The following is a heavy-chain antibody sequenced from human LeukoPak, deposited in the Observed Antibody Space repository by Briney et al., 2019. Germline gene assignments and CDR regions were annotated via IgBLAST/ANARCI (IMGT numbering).Heavy chain of an antibody. CDR2: MSYSGRT. CDR1: GGSISISNYY. Sequence: SETLSLTCTVSGGSISISNYYWGWIRQPPGKGLEWIGSMSYSGRTYYNPSLKTRVTVSLNTSKNQFSLNLISVTAADTAVYYCARSPQGTATTANWLDPWGQGTLVTVSS. CDR3: ARSPQGTATTANWLDP. J-gene: IGHJ5*02. V-gene: IGHV4-39*07. D-gene: IGHD4-17*01.